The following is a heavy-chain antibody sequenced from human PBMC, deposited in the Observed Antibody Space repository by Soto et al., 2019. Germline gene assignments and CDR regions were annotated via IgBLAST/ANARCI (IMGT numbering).Heavy chain of an antibody. D-gene: IGHD2-2*01. J-gene: IGHJ6*02. Sequence: AGGSLRLSCAASGFTFSSYAMSWVRQAPGKGLEWVSAISGSGGSTYYADSVKGRFTISRDNSKNTLYLQMNSLRAEDTAVYYCAKRVVTDAVYYYYGMDVWGQGNTVTVSS. CDR1: GFTFSSYA. CDR2: ISGSGGST. CDR3: AKRVVTDAVYYYYGMDV. V-gene: IGHV3-23*01.